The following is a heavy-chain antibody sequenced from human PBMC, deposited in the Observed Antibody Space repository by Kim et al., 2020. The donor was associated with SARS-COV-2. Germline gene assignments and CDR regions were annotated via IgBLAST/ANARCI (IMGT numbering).Heavy chain of an antibody. J-gene: IGHJ3*02. CDR3: VRGFDI. D-gene: IGHD3-10*01. Sequence: SEGSRTNYADYVEGRLTIPRDNAKNTLHLQMNSLRAEDTAVYYCVRGFDIWGQGTMVTVSS. CDR2: SEGSRT. V-gene: IGHV3-74*01.